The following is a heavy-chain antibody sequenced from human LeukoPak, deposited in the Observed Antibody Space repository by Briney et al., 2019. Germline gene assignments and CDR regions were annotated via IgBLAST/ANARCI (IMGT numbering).Heavy chain of an antibody. J-gene: IGHJ3*02. CDR2: VYYSGNT. Sequence: SETLSLTCTVSSGSISRFYWSWIRQPPGKGLEWIGYVYYSGNTNYNPSLKSRVTIPVDTSKMQFSLKLSSVTAADTAVYYCARDQLYFDSSGYYRTDAFDIWGQGTMVTVSS. V-gene: IGHV4-59*01. CDR3: ARDQLYFDSSGYYRTDAFDI. D-gene: IGHD3-22*01. CDR1: SGSISRFY.